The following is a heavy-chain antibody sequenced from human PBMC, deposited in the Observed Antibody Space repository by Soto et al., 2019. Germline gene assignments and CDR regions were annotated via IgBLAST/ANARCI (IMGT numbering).Heavy chain of an antibody. J-gene: IGHJ6*02. D-gene: IGHD5-12*01. CDR2: ISSYNGDT. CDR3: ARKGVAPYYYYGMDV. V-gene: IGHV1-18*01. Sequence: ASVKVFCKASGYTFTRTAISGVRQAPGQGPEWMGWISSYNGDTNYAQTFQGRVTMTTDTSTSTAYMELRSLRSDDTAFYYCARKGVAPYYYYGMDVWGEGIPVTVSS. CDR1: GYTFTRTA.